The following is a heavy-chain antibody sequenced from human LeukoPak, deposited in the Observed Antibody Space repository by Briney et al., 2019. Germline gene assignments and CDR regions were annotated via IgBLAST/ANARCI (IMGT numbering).Heavy chain of an antibody. D-gene: IGHD2-21*02. J-gene: IGHJ5*02. Sequence: GGSLRLSCAASGFTFSTYGMHWIRQAPGKGLEWVAFIRYDGDNKYYADSVKGRFTISRDNSKNTLYLQMNSLRAEDTAVYYCAKVYCGGDCGWFDPWGQGTLVTVSS. V-gene: IGHV3-30*02. CDR2: IRYDGDNK. CDR1: GFTFSTYG. CDR3: AKVYCGGDCGWFDP.